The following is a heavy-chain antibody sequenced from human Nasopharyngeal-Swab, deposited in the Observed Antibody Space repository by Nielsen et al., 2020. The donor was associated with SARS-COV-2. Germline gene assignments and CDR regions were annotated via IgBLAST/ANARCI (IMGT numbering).Heavy chain of an antibody. CDR3: ARDSTPVYYYYYMDV. V-gene: IGHV4-59*01. D-gene: IGHD2-15*01. CDR1: GGSIGSYY. Sequence: SETLSLTCTVSGGSIGSYYWSWIRQPPGKGLEWIGYIYYSGSTNYNPSLKSRVTISVDTSKNQFSLKLSSVTAADTAVYYCARDSTPVYYYYYMDVWGKGTTVTVSS. CDR2: IYYSGST. J-gene: IGHJ6*03.